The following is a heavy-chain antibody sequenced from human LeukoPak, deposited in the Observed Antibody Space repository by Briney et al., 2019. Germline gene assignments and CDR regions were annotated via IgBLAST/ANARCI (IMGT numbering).Heavy chain of an antibody. CDR2: IYYSGST. J-gene: IGHJ5*02. Sequence: SETLSLTCTVSGGSISSSSYYWGWIRQPPGKGLDGIGSIYYSGSTYYNPSLKSRVTISVDTSKNQFSLKLSSVTAADTAVYYCARAHYDFWSGYHRDNWFDPWGQGTLVTVSS. CDR3: ARAHYDFWSGYHRDNWFDP. D-gene: IGHD3-3*01. V-gene: IGHV4-39*01. CDR1: GGSISSSSYY.